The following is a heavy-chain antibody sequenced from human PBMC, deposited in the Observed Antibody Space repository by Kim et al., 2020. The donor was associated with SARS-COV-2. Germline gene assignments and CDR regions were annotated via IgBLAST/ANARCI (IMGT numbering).Heavy chain of an antibody. V-gene: IGHV1-69*01. J-gene: IGHJ3*02. D-gene: IGHD3-10*01. CDR3: ARVGITMVRDAFDI. Sequence: AQKFQGRVTITADESTSTAYMELSSLRSEDTAVYYCARVGITMVRDAFDIWGQGTMVTVSS.